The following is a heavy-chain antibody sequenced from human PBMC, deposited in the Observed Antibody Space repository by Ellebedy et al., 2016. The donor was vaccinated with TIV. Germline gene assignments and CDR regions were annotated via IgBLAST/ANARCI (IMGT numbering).Heavy chain of an antibody. V-gene: IGHV4-59*01. CDR1: GGSISSYY. D-gene: IGHD4-17*01. CDR2: IYHSGST. Sequence: SETLSLXXTASGGSISSYYWSWIRQPPGKGLEYIGSIYHSGSTYYNPSLKSRVTISVDTSKNQFSLKLSSVTAADTAVYYCARCLTYGDYCDYWGQGTLVTVSS. CDR3: ARCLTYGDYCDY. J-gene: IGHJ4*02.